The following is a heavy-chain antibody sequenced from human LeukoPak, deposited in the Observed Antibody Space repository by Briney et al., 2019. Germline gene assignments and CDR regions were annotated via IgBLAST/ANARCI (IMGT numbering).Heavy chain of an antibody. CDR3: ARDRRRELLHAFDI. Sequence: PSETLSLTCTVSGGSISSYYWSWIRQPPGKGLEWIGYIYYSGSTNYNPSLKSRVTISVDTSKNQFSLKLSSVTAADTAVYYCARDRRRELLHAFDIWGQGTMVTVSS. CDR1: GGSISSYY. J-gene: IGHJ3*02. D-gene: IGHD1-26*01. CDR2: IYYSGST. V-gene: IGHV4-59*01.